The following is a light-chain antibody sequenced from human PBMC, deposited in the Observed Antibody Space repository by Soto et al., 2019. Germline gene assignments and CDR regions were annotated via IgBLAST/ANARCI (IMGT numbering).Light chain of an antibody. CDR3: GAWDHSLNVGV. J-gene: IGLJ3*02. CDR2: DKN. Sequence: QSVLTQPPSLSAAPGQKVIISCSGSSSNVGSNYVSWYQQLPGKAPKLLIYDKNERPSGISDRFSASKSGTSATLGITGLQTGDEADYYCGAWDHSLNVGVFGGGTKLTVL. V-gene: IGLV1-51*01. CDR1: SSNVGSNY.